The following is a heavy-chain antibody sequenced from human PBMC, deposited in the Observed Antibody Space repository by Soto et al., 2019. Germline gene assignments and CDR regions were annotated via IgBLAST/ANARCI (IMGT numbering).Heavy chain of an antibody. CDR2: ISGGGRPI. CDR1: GFTFSTFS. Sequence: EVQLVESGGGSVQPGGSLRLSCAASGFTFSTFSMNWVRQAPGRGLEWISYISGGGRPISYADSVKGRFTISRDNAKNSPYLQMDSLTDEDTAVYYCARDLGGAFDSWGQGTLVTVSS. V-gene: IGHV3-48*02. CDR3: ARDLGGAFDS. J-gene: IGHJ4*02. D-gene: IGHD3-10*01.